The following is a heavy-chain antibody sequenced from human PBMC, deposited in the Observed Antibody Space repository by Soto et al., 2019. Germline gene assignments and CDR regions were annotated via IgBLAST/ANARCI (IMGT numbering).Heavy chain of an antibody. V-gene: IGHV1-24*01. J-gene: IGHJ4*02. D-gene: IGHD5-18*01. CDR2: FDPEDGET. CDR1: GYTLTELS. Sequence: ASVTVSCKVSGYTLTELSMHWVRQAPGKGLEWMGGFDPEDGETIYAQKFQGRVTMTEDTSTDTAYMELSSLRSEDTAVYYCATDTGHGYSYGAYWGQGTLVTVSS. CDR3: ATDTGHGYSYGAY.